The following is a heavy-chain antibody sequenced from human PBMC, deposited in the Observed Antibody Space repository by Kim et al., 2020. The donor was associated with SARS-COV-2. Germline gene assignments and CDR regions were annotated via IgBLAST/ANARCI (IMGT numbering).Heavy chain of an antibody. CDR1: GASISSSNYR. J-gene: IGHJ5*02. Sequence: SETLSLTCTVSGASISSSNYRWGWIRQPPGKGLEWIGSIYYSGSTYYNSSLKSRVTISADTSKTQFSLKLSSVTAADTAVYYCARQWDTSGYYRPCDPWGQGTLVTVSS. CDR3: ARQWDTSGYYRPCDP. CDR2: IYYSGST. V-gene: IGHV4-39*01. D-gene: IGHD3-22*01.